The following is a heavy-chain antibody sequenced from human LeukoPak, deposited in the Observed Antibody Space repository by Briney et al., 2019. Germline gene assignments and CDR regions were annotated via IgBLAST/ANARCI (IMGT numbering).Heavy chain of an antibody. CDR3: ARASPMDV. Sequence: PSQTLSLTCTVSGGSISSGSYYWSWIWQPAGKGLEWIGRIYTSGSTNYNPSLKSRVTISVDTSKNQFSLKLSSVTAADTAVYYSARASPMDVWGKGTTVTVSS. J-gene: IGHJ6*03. CDR1: GGSISSGSYY. CDR2: IYTSGST. V-gene: IGHV4-61*02.